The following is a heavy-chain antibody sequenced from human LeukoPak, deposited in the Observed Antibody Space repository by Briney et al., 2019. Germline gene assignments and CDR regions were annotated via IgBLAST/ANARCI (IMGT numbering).Heavy chain of an antibody. CDR1: GFTFSDYY. CDR2: ISNSGSSI. CDR3: ATWGSYGSGSYYRFDY. V-gene: IGHV3-11*04. Sequence: GGSLRLSCAASGFTFSDYYMTWIRQAPGKGLEWVSYISNSGSSIYYADSVKGRFTTSRDNAKSSLCLQMNSLIAEDTAVYYCATWGSYGSGSYYRFDYWGQGTLVTVSS. D-gene: IGHD3-10*01. J-gene: IGHJ4*02.